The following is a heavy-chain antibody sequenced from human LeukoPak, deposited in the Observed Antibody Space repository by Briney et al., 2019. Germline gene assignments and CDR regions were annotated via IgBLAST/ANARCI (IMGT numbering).Heavy chain of an antibody. D-gene: IGHD6-13*01. CDR3: AKDMGYSSSWYVDY. CDR1: GFTFDDYA. J-gene: IGHJ4*02. CDR2: ISWNSGSI. V-gene: IGHV3-9*01. Sequence: SLRLSCAASGFTFDDYAMHWVRQAPGKGLEWVSGISWNSGSIGYADSVKGRLTISRDNAKNSLYLQMNSLRAEDTALYYCAKDMGYSSSWYVDYWGQGTLVTVSS.